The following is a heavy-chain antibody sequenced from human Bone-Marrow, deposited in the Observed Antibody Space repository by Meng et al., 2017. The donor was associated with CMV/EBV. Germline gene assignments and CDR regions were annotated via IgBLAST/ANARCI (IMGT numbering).Heavy chain of an antibody. V-gene: IGHV4-61*01. J-gene: IGHJ5*02. CDR1: GVSVNSDYNF. CDR3: VRELRYSRGWSRFDP. D-gene: IGHD6-19*01. CDR2: FHYSGSS. Sequence: VQLQDSGPGLVKPSDTFSPTCTVSGVSVNSDYNFWSWIRQPPGKGLEWIGFFHYSGSSTYNPSLRSRVTISGDTSNNQFFLRLSSVTAADTAVYYCVRELRYSRGWSRFDPWGPGTLVTVSS.